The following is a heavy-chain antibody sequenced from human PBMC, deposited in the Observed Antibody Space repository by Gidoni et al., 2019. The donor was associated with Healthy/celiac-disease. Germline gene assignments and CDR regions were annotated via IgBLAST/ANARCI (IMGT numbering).Heavy chain of an antibody. V-gene: IGHV3-66*01. J-gene: IGHJ4*02. CDR2: IYSGGAT. CDR3: ARKEWLTGGIDN. D-gene: IGHD3-3*01. Sequence: QAPGKGLEWVSTIYSGGATYYADSVKDRFTISRDNSKNTVYLQMNSLRVEDTAVYYCARKEWLTGGIDNWGQGTLVTVSS.